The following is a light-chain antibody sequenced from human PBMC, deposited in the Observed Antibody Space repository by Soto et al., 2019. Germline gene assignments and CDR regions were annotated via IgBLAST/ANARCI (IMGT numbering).Light chain of an antibody. Sequence: EIVMTQSPPTLSVSPGERATLSCRASQNIKSNLAWYQQKPGQAPRLLIYGASTRATGIPARFSGSGSGTEFTLTISRLQSEDFAVYYCHQNNNWPRTFGQGTKVEIK. CDR3: HQNNNWPRT. V-gene: IGKV3-15*01. J-gene: IGKJ1*01. CDR1: QNIKSN. CDR2: GAS.